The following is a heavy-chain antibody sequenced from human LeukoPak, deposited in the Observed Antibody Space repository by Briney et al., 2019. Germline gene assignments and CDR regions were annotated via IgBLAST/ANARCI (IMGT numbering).Heavy chain of an antibody. CDR2: IYTSGST. V-gene: IGHV4-61*02. D-gene: IGHD3-22*01. CDR3: ARGLGYYEYWFDP. J-gene: IGHJ5*02. CDR1: GGSISSGSYY. Sequence: PSETLSLTCTVSGGSISSGSYYWSWIRQPAGTGLEWIGRIYTSGSTNYNPSLKSRVTISVDTSKNQFSLKLSSVTAADTAVYYCARGLGYYEYWFDPWGQGTLVTVSS.